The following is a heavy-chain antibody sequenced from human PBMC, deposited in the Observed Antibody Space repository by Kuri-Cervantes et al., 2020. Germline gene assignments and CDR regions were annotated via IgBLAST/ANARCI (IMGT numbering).Heavy chain of an antibody. CDR1: GFTFGDYA. Sequence: GESLKISCTASGFTFGDYAMSWVRQAPGKGLEWVAYIRGSSNRILYADSVKGRFTISRDNAKNSLYLQMDSLRDEDTAVYYCARDRGTGYSIDLWGQGTLVTVSS. J-gene: IGHJ4*02. D-gene: IGHD3-9*01. CDR3: ARDRGTGYSIDL. V-gene: IGHV3-48*02. CDR2: IRGSSNRI.